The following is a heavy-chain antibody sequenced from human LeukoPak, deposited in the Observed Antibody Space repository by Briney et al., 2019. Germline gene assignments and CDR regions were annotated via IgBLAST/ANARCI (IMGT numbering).Heavy chain of an antibody. Sequence: SETLSLTCTVSGGSISTSNYYWGWIRQPPGKGLEWIGNIFYSGSTNYNPSLKSRVTISVDTSKNQFSLKLSSVTAADTAVYYCARRAAAAGKYYFDYWGQGTLVTVSS. D-gene: IGHD6-13*01. CDR2: IFYSGST. CDR1: GGSISTSNYY. J-gene: IGHJ4*02. CDR3: ARRAAAAGKYYFDY. V-gene: IGHV4-61*05.